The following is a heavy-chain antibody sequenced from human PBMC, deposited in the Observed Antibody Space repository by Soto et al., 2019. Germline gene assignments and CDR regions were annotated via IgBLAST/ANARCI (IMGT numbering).Heavy chain of an antibody. CDR1: GYSITSGFY. V-gene: IGHV4-38-2*01. J-gene: IGHJ4*02. Sequence: SETLSLTCGVSGYSITSGFYWGWVRQSPGKGLEWIGSISYSAKTFYNPSLASRLSIAVDTSMNQFSLRLTSVTAADTALYYCTRGAGAPWVRFDSWGQGTLVTVSS. CDR2: ISYSAKT. CDR3: TRGAGAPWVRFDS. D-gene: IGHD3-22*01.